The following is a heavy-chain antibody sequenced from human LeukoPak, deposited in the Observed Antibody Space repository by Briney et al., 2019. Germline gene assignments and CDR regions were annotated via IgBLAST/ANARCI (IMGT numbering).Heavy chain of an antibody. CDR2: ISAYDSNT. CDR1: GYTFTSYG. CDR3: ARVAKSPFPHSSSSWY. D-gene: IGHD6-13*01. J-gene: IGHJ4*02. V-gene: IGHV1-18*01. Sequence: ASVKVSCKASGYTFTSYGISWVRQAPGQGLEWMGWISAYDSNTNYAQNLQGRVTMTTDTSTNTAYMELRSLRSDETAVYYGARVAKSPFPHSSSSWYWGQGTLVTVSS.